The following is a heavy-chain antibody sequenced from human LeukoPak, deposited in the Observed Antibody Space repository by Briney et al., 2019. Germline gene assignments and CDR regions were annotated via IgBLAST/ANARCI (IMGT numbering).Heavy chain of an antibody. CDR2: ISGSGGST. Sequence: PGGSLRLSCAASGFTFSSYAMSWVRQAPGKGLEWVSAISGSGGSTYYADSVKGRFTISRDNSKNTLYLQMNSPRAEDTAVYYRAKELLLYHYFDYWGQGTLVTVSS. J-gene: IGHJ4*02. D-gene: IGHD2-15*01. CDR1: GFTFSSYA. V-gene: IGHV3-23*01. CDR3: AKELLLYHYFDY.